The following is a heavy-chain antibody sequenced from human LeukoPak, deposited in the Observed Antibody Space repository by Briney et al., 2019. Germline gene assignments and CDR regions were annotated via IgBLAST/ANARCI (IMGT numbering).Heavy chain of an antibody. CDR2: ISDYNGNT. Sequence: ASVKVSCKASGFTFTRYSITWVRQAPGKGHEWMGWISDYNGNTNYAQKYQGRVTMTTDTSTRTAYMELRSLRSDDTAVYYCARVVRSDSFDYDYYYAMDVWGQGTTVTVSS. D-gene: IGHD2-8*01. V-gene: IGHV1-18*01. CDR1: GFTFTRYS. J-gene: IGHJ6*02. CDR3: ARVVRSDSFDYDYYYAMDV.